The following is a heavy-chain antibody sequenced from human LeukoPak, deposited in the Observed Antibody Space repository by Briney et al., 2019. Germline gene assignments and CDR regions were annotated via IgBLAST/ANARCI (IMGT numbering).Heavy chain of an antibody. CDR1: GGSISSSSYY. J-gene: IGHJ4*02. D-gene: IGHD3-10*01. CDR2: IYYSGST. Sequence: SETLSLTCTVSGGSISSSSYYWGWIRQPPGTGLEWIGSIYYSGSTYYNPSLKSRVTISVDTSKNQFSLKLSSVTAADTAVYYCARLVVGNGSGILDYWGQGTLVTVSS. V-gene: IGHV4-39*01. CDR3: ARLVVGNGSGILDY.